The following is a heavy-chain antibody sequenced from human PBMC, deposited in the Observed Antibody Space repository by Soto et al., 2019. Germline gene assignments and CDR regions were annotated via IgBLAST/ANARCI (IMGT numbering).Heavy chain of an antibody. CDR1: GFNFGASW. J-gene: IGHJ4*02. CDR3: ARDPLYGPLDY. CDR2: IKQDGSEK. D-gene: IGHD3-10*01. V-gene: IGHV3-7*01. Sequence: GGSLRLSCAASGFNFGASWMAWVRQAPGKGLEWVADIKQDGSEKNYVDSVKGRVTISRDDAKNSLYLQMNSLRAEDTAVYYCARDPLYGPLDYWSLGTLVTVSS.